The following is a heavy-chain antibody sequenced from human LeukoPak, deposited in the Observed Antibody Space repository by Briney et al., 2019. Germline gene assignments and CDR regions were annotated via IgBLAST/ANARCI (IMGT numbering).Heavy chain of an antibody. CDR3: ARSSSTSCSFDY. CDR2: IYHSGST. V-gene: IGHV4-38-2*02. Sequence: PSETLSLTCTVSGYSIGSGYYWGWIRQPPGKGLEWIGSIYHSGSTYYNPSLKSRVTISVDTSKNQFSLKLSSVTAADTAVYYCARSSSTSCSFDYWGQGTLVTVSS. J-gene: IGHJ4*02. D-gene: IGHD2-2*01. CDR1: GYSIGSGYY.